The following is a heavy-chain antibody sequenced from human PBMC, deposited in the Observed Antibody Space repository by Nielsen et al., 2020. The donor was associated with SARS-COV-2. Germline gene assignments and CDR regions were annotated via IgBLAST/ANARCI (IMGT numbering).Heavy chain of an antibody. CDR3: ARDLPAQTL. V-gene: IGHV3-48*01. Sequence: LKISCAASGFTFSAYSMTWVRQAPGKGLEWVSYISSTSSIIYYADSVKGRFTISRDNAKNSLDLQMNSLRAEDTAPYYCARDLPAQTLWGQGTLVTVSS. CDR1: GFTFSAYS. J-gene: IGHJ4*02. D-gene: IGHD2-2*01. CDR2: ISSTSSII.